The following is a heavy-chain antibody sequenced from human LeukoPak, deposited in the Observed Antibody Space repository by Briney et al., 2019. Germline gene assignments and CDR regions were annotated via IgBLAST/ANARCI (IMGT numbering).Heavy chain of an antibody. CDR2: IYYSGST. CDR1: AGSISSNSYY. CDR3: ARTVVNYFDY. J-gene: IGHJ4*02. V-gene: IGHV4-39*01. Sequence: SETLSLTCTVSAGSISSNSYYWGWIRQPPGKGLEGIGSIYYSGSTYYNPSLKRRVNMSVDTSKNQFSMKLSSVTAADTAVYYCARTVVNYFDYWGQGTLVTVSS.